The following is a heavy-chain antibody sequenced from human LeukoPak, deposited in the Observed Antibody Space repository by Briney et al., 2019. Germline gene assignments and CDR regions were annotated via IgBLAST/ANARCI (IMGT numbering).Heavy chain of an antibody. CDR3: ARDNTNSYGYYYGMDV. CDR2: IYTSGST. J-gene: IGHJ6*02. Sequence: PSETLSLTCTVSGGSISSYYWSWIRQPAGTGLEWIGRIYTSGSTNYNPSLKSRVTMSVDTSKNQFSLKLSSVTAADTAVYYCARDNTNSYGYYYGMDVWGPGTTVTVSS. D-gene: IGHD5-18*01. V-gene: IGHV4-4*07. CDR1: GGSISSYY.